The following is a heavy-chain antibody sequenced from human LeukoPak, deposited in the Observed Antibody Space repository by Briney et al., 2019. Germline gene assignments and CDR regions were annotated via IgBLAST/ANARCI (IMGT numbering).Heavy chain of an antibody. CDR1: GYTFNNYY. V-gene: IGHV1-18*04. Sequence: GASVKVSCKASGYTFNNYYMYWVRQAPGQGLEWMGWISAYNGNTNYAQKLQGRVTMTTDTSTSTAYMELRSLRSDDTAVYYCAGLVPKPGDYYYGMDVWGQGTTVTVSS. J-gene: IGHJ6*02. D-gene: IGHD2-2*01. CDR2: ISAYNGNT. CDR3: AGLVPKPGDYYYGMDV.